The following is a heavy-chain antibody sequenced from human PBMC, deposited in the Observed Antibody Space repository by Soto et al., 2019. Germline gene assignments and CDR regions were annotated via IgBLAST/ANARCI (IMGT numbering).Heavy chain of an antibody. V-gene: IGHV4-30-2*01. D-gene: IGHD5-12*01. J-gene: IGHJ4*02. CDR3: AAGGGLPRYY. Sequence: LQLQESGSGLVKPSQTLSLTCVVSGGSIRSGGYSWSWIRQPQGKGLEWIGYIYHSGSTSYNPSIKSRVTISVDRAKNQFSLKLSSVTAADTAVYYCAAGGGLPRYYWGQGTLVTVSS. CDR2: IYHSGST. CDR1: GGSIRSGGYS.